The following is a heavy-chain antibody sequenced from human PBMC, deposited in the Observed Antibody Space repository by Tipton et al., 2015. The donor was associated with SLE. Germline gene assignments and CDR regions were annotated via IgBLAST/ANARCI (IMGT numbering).Heavy chain of an antibody. CDR2: FYYSGST. CDR3: ARKHDILTAPLGWFDP. Sequence: TLSLTCTVSGGSIINSSYNWGWIRQPPGRGLEWIGSFYYSGSTYFNPSLKSRVTISVDTSKNQFSLKLSSVTATDTAVYYCARKHDILTAPLGWFDPWGQGTLVTVSS. CDR1: GGSIINSSYN. D-gene: IGHD3-9*01. V-gene: IGHV4-39*01. J-gene: IGHJ5*02.